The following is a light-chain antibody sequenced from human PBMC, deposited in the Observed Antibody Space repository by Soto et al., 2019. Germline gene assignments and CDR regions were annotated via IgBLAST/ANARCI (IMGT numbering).Light chain of an antibody. J-gene: IGKJ1*01. CDR3: QQYYTTPPT. CDR2: WAF. CDR1: QSVLFSINQKNY. V-gene: IGKV4-1*01. Sequence: DIVLTQSPDSVAVSLGERATINCKSSQSVLFSINQKNYLAWYHQKPGQPPKLLIYWAFIRESGVATRFSGSGSGTNFTLTISSLQAEDAAVYYCQQYYTTPPTLGLGTKVEVK.